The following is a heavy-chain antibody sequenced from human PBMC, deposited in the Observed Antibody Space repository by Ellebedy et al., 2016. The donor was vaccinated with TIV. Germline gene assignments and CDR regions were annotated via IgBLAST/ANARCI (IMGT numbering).Heavy chain of an antibody. CDR2: IYSDGTT. J-gene: IGHJ4*02. D-gene: IGHD5-12*01. CDR3: AKFGYSGYGY. V-gene: IGHV3-53*01. CDR1: GFTVSNNY. Sequence: GESLKIPCAASGFTVSNNYMSWLRQAPGKGLEWVSIIYSDGTTHYADSVKGRFTIPRDNSKNTLYLQMNSLRAEDTAVYYCAKFGYSGYGYWGQGTLVTVSS.